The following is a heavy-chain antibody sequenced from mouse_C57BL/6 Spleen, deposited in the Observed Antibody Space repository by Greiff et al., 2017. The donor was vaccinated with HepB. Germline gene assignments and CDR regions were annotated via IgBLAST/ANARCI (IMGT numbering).Heavy chain of an antibody. D-gene: IGHD2-12*01. CDR3: AGDDWFFAY. CDR2: IDPSDSDT. Sequence: QVQLQQPGAELVRPGSSVKLSCKASGYTFTSYWMHWVKQRPIQGLEWIGNIDPSDSDTHYNQKFKDKATLTVDKSSSTAYMQLSSLTSEDSAVDYCAGDDWFFAYWGQGTLVTVSA. J-gene: IGHJ3*01. V-gene: IGHV1-52*01. CDR1: GYTFTSYW.